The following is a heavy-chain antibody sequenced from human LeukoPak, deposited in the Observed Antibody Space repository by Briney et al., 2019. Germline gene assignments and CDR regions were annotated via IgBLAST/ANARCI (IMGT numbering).Heavy chain of an antibody. CDR2: IRFDGGNE. J-gene: IGHJ4*02. D-gene: IGHD1-26*01. V-gene: IGHV3-30*02. CDR3: ARDPRWAFFDY. CDR1: RFTFSSYG. Sequence: GGSLRLSCAASRFTFSSYGMYWVRQAPGKGLEWVAFIRFDGGNEYYADSVKGRFTISRDNSKNTLYLQMNSLRAEDTAVYYCARDPRWAFFDYWGQGTLVTVSS.